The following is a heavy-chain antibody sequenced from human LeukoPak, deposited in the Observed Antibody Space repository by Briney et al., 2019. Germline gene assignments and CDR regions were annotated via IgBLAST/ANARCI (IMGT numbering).Heavy chain of an antibody. V-gene: IGHV5-51*01. CDR2: IYPGDSDA. CDR3: ARLDGRYCSSTSCYYFDY. J-gene: IGHJ4*02. D-gene: IGHD2-2*01. CDR1: GYSFTSYW. Sequence: GESLNISCKGSGYSFTSYWIGWVRHMPGKGLDWMGIIYPGDSDARYSTSFQSQVTISADKSISTAYLQWSSLKASDTAMYYCARLDGRYCSSTSCYYFDYWGQGTLVTVSS.